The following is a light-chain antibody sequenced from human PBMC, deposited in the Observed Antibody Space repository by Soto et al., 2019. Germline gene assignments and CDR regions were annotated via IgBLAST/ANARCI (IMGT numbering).Light chain of an antibody. Sequence: DTVMTQSPLSLPVTPGEPASISCRSSQSLLHSNGYNYLDWYLQKPGQSPQLLIYLGSNRASGVPDRFSGSGSGTDFTLKISSVEAEDVGVYYCMQALQTPVTFGGGTKVEIK. J-gene: IGKJ4*01. CDR1: QSLLHSNGYNY. CDR3: MQALQTPVT. V-gene: IGKV2-28*01. CDR2: LGS.